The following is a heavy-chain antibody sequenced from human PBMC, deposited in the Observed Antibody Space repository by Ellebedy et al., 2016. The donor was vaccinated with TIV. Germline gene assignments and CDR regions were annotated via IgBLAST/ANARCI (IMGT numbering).Heavy chain of an antibody. J-gene: IGHJ4*02. V-gene: IGHV1-3*01. Sequence: ASVKVSCKASGYTFTGYYIHWVRQAPGQGLEWMGWINAGNGNTRYSQKFQGRVTITRDTSASTAYMELSSLRSEDTAVYYCARLFGAGSTSDYWGQGTLVTVSS. CDR2: INAGNGNT. CDR3: ARLFGAGSTSDY. D-gene: IGHD1-26*01. CDR1: GYTFTGYY.